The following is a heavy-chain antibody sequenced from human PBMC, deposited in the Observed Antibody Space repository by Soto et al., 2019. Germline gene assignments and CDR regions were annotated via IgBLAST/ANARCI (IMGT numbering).Heavy chain of an antibody. V-gene: IGHV3-30*18. CDR2: MSYDGSNA. CDR3: AKDGSHNFDY. J-gene: IGHJ4*02. D-gene: IGHD1-26*01. CDR1: GFTFSHYA. Sequence: QVQLVESGGGVVQPGRSLRLSCAASGFTFSHYAMHWVRQAPGKGLVWVALMSYDGSNAYYADSVKGRFTLSRDNSKNTLYRQMNSLRAEDTAVYYSAKDGSHNFDYWGEGTLGTVSA.